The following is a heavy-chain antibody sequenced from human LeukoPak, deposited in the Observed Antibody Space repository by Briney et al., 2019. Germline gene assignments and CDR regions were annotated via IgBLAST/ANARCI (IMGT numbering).Heavy chain of an antibody. CDR3: ARLSYAQGYYFDY. J-gene: IGHJ4*02. Sequence: SETLSLTCTVSGGSISSGGYYWGWIRQPPGKGLEWIGSIYYSGSTYYNPSLKSRVTISVDTSKNQFSLKLSSVTAADTAVYYCARLSYAQGYYFDYWGQGTLVTVSS. CDR2: IYYSGST. D-gene: IGHD3-16*01. CDR1: GGSISSGGYY. V-gene: IGHV4-39*01.